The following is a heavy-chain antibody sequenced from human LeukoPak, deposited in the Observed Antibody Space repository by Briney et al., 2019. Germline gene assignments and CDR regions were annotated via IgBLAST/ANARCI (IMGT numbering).Heavy chain of an antibody. CDR3: AKVRVDSNITYWFFDV. D-gene: IGHD3-9*01. J-gene: IGHJ2*01. Sequence: GGSLRLSCVPAGFTFSNYALRWVRQAAGKGLEWISCIRGSGQNFYYADSVKGPFSISRDNSKTPLYLQMNTLRAEATAFYYCAKVRVDSNITYWFFDVWGRGTLVTVSS. CDR1: GFTFSNYA. V-gene: IGHV3-23*01. CDR2: IRGSGQNF.